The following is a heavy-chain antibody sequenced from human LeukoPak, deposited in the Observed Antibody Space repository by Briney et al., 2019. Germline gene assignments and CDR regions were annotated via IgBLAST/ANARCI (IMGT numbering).Heavy chain of an antibody. CDR3: ASGGIAAAGFDF. Sequence: ASVKVSCKASGYTFTGYYMHWVRQAPGQGLEWMGWINPNSGGTNYAQKFQGRVTVTRDTSISTAYMETNRLRSDDTAVYYCASGGIAAAGFDFWGQGTLVTVSS. CDR2: INPNSGGT. CDR1: GYTFTGYY. D-gene: IGHD6-13*01. J-gene: IGHJ4*02. V-gene: IGHV1-2*02.